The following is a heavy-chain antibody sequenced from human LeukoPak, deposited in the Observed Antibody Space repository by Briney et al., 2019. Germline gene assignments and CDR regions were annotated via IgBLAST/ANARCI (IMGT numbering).Heavy chain of an antibody. J-gene: IGHJ6*02. V-gene: IGHV3-11*01. CDR2: ISSSGSTI. CDR1: GFTFSDYY. D-gene: IGHD6-19*01. Sequence: GGSLRLSCAASGFTFSDYYMSWIRQAPGKGLEWVSYISSSGSTIYYADSVKGRFTISRDNAKNSLYLQMNNLRAEDTAVYYCARDARYSSGWDYYYYGMDVWGQGTTVTVSS. CDR3: ARDARYSSGWDYYYYGMDV.